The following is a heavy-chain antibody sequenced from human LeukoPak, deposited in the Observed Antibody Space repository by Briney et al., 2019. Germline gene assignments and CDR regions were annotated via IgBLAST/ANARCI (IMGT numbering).Heavy chain of an antibody. V-gene: IGHV3-48*04. CDR3: ARDLPLNYHYSSDYYPLFDY. CDR1: GFTFSSHS. Sequence: GSLRLSCAASGFTFSSHSMNRVRQAPGKGLEWVSYISSSSSSIYYADSVKGRFTISRDNAKNSLYLHMNSLRAEDTAVYYCARDLPLNYHYSSDYYPLFDYWGQGTLVTVSS. CDR2: ISSSSSSI. D-gene: IGHD3-22*01. J-gene: IGHJ4*02.